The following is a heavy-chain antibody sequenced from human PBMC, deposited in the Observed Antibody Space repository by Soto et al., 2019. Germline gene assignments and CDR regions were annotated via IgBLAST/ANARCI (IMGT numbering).Heavy chain of an antibody. CDR1: GFTFSSYA. CDR2: ISGSGGST. D-gene: IGHD2-2*01. Sequence: GGSLSLSCAASGFTFSSYAMSWVRQAPGKGLEWVSAISGSGGSTYYADSVKGRFTISRDNSKNTLYLQMNSLRAEDTAVYYCAKIPFIVVVPAAAFDVWGQGTMVTVSS. V-gene: IGHV3-23*01. J-gene: IGHJ3*01. CDR3: AKIPFIVVVPAAAFDV.